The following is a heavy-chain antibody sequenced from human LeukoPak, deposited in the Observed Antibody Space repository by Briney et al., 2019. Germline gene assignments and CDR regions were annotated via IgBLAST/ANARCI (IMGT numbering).Heavy chain of an antibody. D-gene: IGHD2-2*01. CDR2: ISWNSGSI. CDR3: AKGSYQLLSNGDAFDI. V-gene: IGHV3-9*01. Sequence: GGSLRLSCAASGFPFDDYAMHWVRQAPGKGLEWVSGISWNSGSIGYADSVKGRFTISRDNSKNTLYLQMNSLRAEDTAVYYCAKGSYQLLSNGDAFDIWGQGTMVTVSS. J-gene: IGHJ3*02. CDR1: GFPFDDYA.